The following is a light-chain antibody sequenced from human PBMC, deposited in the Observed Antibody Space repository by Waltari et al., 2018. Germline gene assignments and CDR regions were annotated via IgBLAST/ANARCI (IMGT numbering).Light chain of an antibody. CDR1: QSVSNS. J-gene: IGKJ1*01. CDR3: QQYNNWPRT. V-gene: IGKV3-15*01. Sequence: EIVMTQSPATLSMSPGERATLSCMASQSVSNSLAWYLHKPGQAPRLLIYGASTRATGIPARFSGSGSGTEFTLTISSLQSEDFAVYYCQQYNNWPRTFGQGTKVEI. CDR2: GAS.